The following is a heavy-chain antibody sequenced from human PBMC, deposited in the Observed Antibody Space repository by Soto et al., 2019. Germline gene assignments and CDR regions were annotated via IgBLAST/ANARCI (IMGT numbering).Heavy chain of an antibody. CDR3: ARDYDSSGYYDY. J-gene: IGHJ4*02. CDR1: GYTFTSYG. V-gene: IGHV1-18*01. Sequence: GASVKVSCKASGYTFTSYGISWVRQAPGQGLEWMGWISAYNGNTNYAQKLQGRVTMTTDTSTSTAYMELSSLRSEDTAVYYFARDYDSSGYYDYWGQGTLVTVSS. D-gene: IGHD3-22*01. CDR2: ISAYNGNT.